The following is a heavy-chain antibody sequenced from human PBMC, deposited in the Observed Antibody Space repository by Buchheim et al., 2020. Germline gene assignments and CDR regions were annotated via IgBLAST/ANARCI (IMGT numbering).Heavy chain of an antibody. J-gene: IGHJ3*02. CDR3: ARSHTTGYSSSWYDLLFHAFDI. Sequence: QVQLVQSGAEVKKPGASVKVSCKASGYTFTSYDINWVRQATGQGLEWMGWMNPNSGNTGYAQKFQGRVTMTRNPSISTAYMELSSLRSEDTAVYYCARSHTTGYSSSWYDLLFHAFDIWGQGT. CDR2: MNPNSGNT. V-gene: IGHV1-8*01. D-gene: IGHD6-13*01. CDR1: GYTFTSYD.